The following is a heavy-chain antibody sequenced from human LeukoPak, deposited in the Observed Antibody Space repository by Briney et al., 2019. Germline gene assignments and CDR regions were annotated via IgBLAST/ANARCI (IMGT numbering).Heavy chain of an antibody. V-gene: IGHV5-51*01. CDR2: IYPGDSDT. D-gene: IGHD1-26*01. CDR1: GYSFTSYW. CDR3: ASAAAVGATDAFDI. Sequence: RGESLEISCKGSGYSFTSYWIGWVRQLPGKGLEWMGIIYPGDSDTRYSPSFQGQVTISADKSISTAYLQWSSLKASDTAMYYCASAAAVGATDAFDIWGQGTMVTVSS. J-gene: IGHJ3*02.